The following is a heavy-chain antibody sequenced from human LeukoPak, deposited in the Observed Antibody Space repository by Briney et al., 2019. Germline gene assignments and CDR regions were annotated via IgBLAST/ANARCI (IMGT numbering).Heavy chain of an antibody. J-gene: IGHJ4*02. D-gene: IGHD6-13*01. V-gene: IGHV1-8*01. CDR1: GYTFTSYD. Sequence: ASVKVSCKASGYTFTSYDINWVRQATGQGLEWMGWMNPNSGNTGYAQRFQGRVTMTRNTSISTAYMELSSLRSEDMAVYYCASASSSSWYLMDYWGQGTLVTVSS. CDR3: ASASSSSWYLMDY. CDR2: MNPNSGNT.